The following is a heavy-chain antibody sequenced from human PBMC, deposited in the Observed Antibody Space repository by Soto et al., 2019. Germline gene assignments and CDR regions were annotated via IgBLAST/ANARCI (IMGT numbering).Heavy chain of an antibody. Sequence: ASVKVSCKASGYTFTSYDINWVRQATGQGLEWMGWMNPNSGNTGYAQKFQGRVTMTRNTSISTAYMELSSLRSEDTDVYYSARCTLTSVDRVDYWGQGTLVTVSS. CDR2: MNPNSGNT. CDR3: ARCTLTSVDRVDY. CDR1: GYTFTSYD. J-gene: IGHJ4*02. V-gene: IGHV1-8*01. D-gene: IGHD2-8*01.